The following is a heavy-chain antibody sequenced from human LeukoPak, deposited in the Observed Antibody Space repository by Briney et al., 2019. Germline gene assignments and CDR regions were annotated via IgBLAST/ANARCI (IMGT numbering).Heavy chain of an antibody. Sequence: GASAKVSCKASGYTFTSYGISWVRRAPGQGLEWMGWISAYNGNTNYAQKLQGRVTMTTDTSTSKAYMELRSLRSDDTAVYYCAREGAPLYYGMDVWGQGTTVTVSS. CDR1: GYTFTSYG. CDR3: AREGAPLYYGMDV. J-gene: IGHJ6*02. D-gene: IGHD1-26*01. CDR2: ISAYNGNT. V-gene: IGHV1-18*01.